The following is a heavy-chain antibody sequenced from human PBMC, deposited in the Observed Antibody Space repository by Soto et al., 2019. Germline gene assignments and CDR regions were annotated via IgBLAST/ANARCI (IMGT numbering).Heavy chain of an antibody. J-gene: IGHJ6*02. CDR3: ARVGSSCHSGGCYYYYGLGV. Sequence: QVRLQESGPGLVKPSETLSLPGLVPGDPVGNGPYYGSWFRQSPGEGRGGIAFIYYSGSTNVNPSLESRVNISIDMSKNQFFLELRSVTAADAAVYFCARVGSSCHSGGCYYYYGLGVWGQGTTVAISS. V-gene: IGHV4-61*01. CDR2: IYYSGST. CDR1: GDPVGNGPYY. D-gene: IGHD1-26*01.